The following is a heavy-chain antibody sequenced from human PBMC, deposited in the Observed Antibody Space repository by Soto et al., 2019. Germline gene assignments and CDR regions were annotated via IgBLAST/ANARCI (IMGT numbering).Heavy chain of an antibody. CDR3: VKPVQDNAYHYDISYVDL. V-gene: IGHV3-30*18. CDR2: ISHDGSTI. CDR1: GIIFHTYG. D-gene: IGHD3-9*01. J-gene: IGHJ2*01. Sequence: QVQLVESGGGVVQPGRSLRLSCAASGIIFHTYGMHWVRQAPGKGLEWVAVISHDGSTIYYADSVKGRFTISRHNSKNRLCHQTSCLRSEDMAVDSCVKPVQDNAYHYDISYVDLWGRGTLVTVSS.